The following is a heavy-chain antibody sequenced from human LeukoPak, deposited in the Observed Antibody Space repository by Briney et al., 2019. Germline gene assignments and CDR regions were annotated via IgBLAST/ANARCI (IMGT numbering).Heavy chain of an antibody. CDR1: GLTFTDFW. CDR3: SGRDSSRSPRAY. CDR2: INPYGTEK. J-gene: IGHJ4*02. D-gene: IGHD2-2*01. Sequence: GGSLRLSCAASGLTFTDFWMNWVRLAPGRGLEWLANINPYGTEKYYVDSVKGRFAISRDNAKNEVYLKMNSRRSEDTGVYYCSGRDSSRSPRAYWGQGALVSVSS. V-gene: IGHV3-7*01.